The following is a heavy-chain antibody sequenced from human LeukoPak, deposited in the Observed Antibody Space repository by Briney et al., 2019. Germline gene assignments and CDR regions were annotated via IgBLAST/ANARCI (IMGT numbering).Heavy chain of an antibody. CDR3: ARAREMVWFDY. CDR1: GFPFSSYP. Sequence: GGSLRLPCAASGFPFSSYPMSWVRQAPGKGLEWVSAISGSGGSTYYADSVKGRFTISRDNSKNTLYLQMNSLRAEDTAVYYCARAREMVWFDYWGQGTLVTVSS. CDR2: ISGSGGST. J-gene: IGHJ4*02. D-gene: IGHD2-8*01. V-gene: IGHV3-23*01.